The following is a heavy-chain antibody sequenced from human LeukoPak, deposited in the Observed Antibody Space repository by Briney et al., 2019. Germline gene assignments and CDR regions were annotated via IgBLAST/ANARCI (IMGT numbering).Heavy chain of an antibody. CDR2: ISGSGAGT. CDR3: AKNGRDRTNYYYYMDV. J-gene: IGHJ6*03. V-gene: IGHV3-23*01. Sequence: PGGSLRLSCAASGFTLSSYAMSWVRQAPGKGLEWVSTISGSGAGTFYADSVKGRFTISRDNSKNTLYLQMNSLRADDTAVYYCAKNGRDRTNYYYYMDVWGKGATVTVSS. D-gene: IGHD1-14*01. CDR1: GFTLSSYA.